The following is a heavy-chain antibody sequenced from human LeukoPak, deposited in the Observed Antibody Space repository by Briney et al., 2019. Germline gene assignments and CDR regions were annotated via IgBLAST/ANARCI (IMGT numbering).Heavy chain of an antibody. CDR3: ARDQAPRGSGWFYYYYMDV. Sequence: ASVKVSCKASGYTFTGYYMHWVRQAPGQGLEWMGWINPNSGGTNYAQKFQGRVTMTRDTSISTAYMELSRLRSDDTAVYYCARDQAPRGSGWFYYYYMDVWGKGTTVTISS. CDR2: INPNSGGT. J-gene: IGHJ6*03. CDR1: GYTFTGYY. V-gene: IGHV1-2*02. D-gene: IGHD6-19*01.